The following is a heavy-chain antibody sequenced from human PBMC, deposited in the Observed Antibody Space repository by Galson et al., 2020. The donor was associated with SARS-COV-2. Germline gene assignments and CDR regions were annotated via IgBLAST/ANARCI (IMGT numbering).Heavy chain of an antibody. V-gene: IGHV3-30*03. CDR3: ARTSGYSSYFDY. CDR2: ISYDGSNK. J-gene: IGHJ4*02. Sequence: GESLQISCAASGFTFSSYGMHWVRQAPGKGLEWVAVISYDGSNKYYADSVKGRFTISRDNSKNTLYLQMNSLRAEDTAVYYCARTSGYSSYFDYWGQGTLVTVSS. CDR1: GFTFSSYG. D-gene: IGHD3-22*01.